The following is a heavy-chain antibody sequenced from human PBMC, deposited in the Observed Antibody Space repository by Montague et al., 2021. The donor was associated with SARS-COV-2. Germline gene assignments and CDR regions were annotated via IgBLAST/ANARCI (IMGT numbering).Heavy chain of an antibody. J-gene: IGHJ4*02. CDR3: ARSYYDILTAYYTPFDY. D-gene: IGHD3-9*01. CDR1: GFSLSTSGVG. Sequence: PALVKPTQTLTLTCTFSGFSLSTSGVGVSWIRQPPGKALEWLARIDWDDDKFYSTSLKTRLTISKDTSKNQVVLTMTNMDPVDTATYYCARSYYDILTAYYTPFDYWGQGTLVTVSS. CDR2: IDWDDDK. V-gene: IGHV2-70*04.